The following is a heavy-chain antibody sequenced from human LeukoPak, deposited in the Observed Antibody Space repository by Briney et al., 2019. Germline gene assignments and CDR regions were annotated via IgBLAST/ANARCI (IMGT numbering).Heavy chain of an antibody. CDR2: IYYSGTT. CDR3: ARSSNGVSRFDY. V-gene: IGHV4-39*01. Sequence: SETLSLTCTVSGGSISTSYYGGWIRQPPGKGLEGIGSIYYSGTTYYNPSLKSRVTISVDTSKNQFSLKLSSVTAADTAVYYCARSSNGVSRFDYWGQGTLVTVSS. J-gene: IGHJ4*02. D-gene: IGHD2-8*01. CDR1: GGSISTSYY.